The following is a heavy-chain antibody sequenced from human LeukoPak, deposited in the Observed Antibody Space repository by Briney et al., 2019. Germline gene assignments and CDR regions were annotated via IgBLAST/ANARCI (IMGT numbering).Heavy chain of an antibody. V-gene: IGHV4-34*01. CDR1: GGSFSGYY. CDR2: INHSGST. CDR3: ASHVDTANYYFDY. D-gene: IGHD5-18*01. Sequence: SETLSLTCAVYGGSFSGYYWSWIRQPPGKGLKWMGEINHSGSTNYNPSLKSRVTISVDTSKNQFSLKLSSVTAADTAVYYCASHVDTANYYFDYWGQRNLVTVSS. J-gene: IGHJ4*02.